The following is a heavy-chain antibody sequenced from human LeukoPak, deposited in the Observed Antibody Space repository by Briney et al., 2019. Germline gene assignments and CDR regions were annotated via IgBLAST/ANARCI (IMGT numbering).Heavy chain of an antibody. CDR3: ARVDWYYDSSGYYYYWFDP. Sequence: PSETLSHTCTVSGGSISSYYWSWIRQPPGKGLEWIGYIYYSGSTNYNPSLKSRVTISVDTSKNQFSLKLSSVTAADTAVYYCARVDWYYDSSGYYYYWFDPWGQGTLVTVSS. D-gene: IGHD3-22*01. V-gene: IGHV4-59*01. J-gene: IGHJ5*02. CDR1: GGSISSYY. CDR2: IYYSGST.